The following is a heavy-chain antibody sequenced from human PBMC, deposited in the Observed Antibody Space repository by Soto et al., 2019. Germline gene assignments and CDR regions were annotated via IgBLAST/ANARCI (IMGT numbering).Heavy chain of an antibody. D-gene: IGHD3-22*01. CDR2: IIPIFGTA. CDR1: GGTFSSYA. Sequence: QVQLVQSGAEVKKPGSSVKVSCKASGGTFSSYAISWVRQAPGQGLEWMGGIIPIFGTANYAQKFQGRVTITAAKSTRTAYMELSSLRSEDPAVYYCARGGYSDSSGYHAEYFQHWGQGTLVTVS. V-gene: IGHV1-69*06. CDR3: ARGGYSDSSGYHAEYFQH. J-gene: IGHJ1*01.